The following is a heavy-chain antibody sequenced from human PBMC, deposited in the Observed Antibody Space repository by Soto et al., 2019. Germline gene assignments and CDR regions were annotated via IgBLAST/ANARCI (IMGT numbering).Heavy chain of an antibody. Sequence: QVQLVQSGAEVKKPGSSVKVSCKDSGGTFSTYSMFWVRQAPGQGLEWMGRIIPMLGIRNYAQRFQDRVTITADKTTATAHMELSSLRSEDTALYYCTIGSWSGEVFDIWRQGTMVTVSS. CDR1: GGTFSTYS. V-gene: IGHV1-69*02. CDR3: TIGSWSGEVFDI. D-gene: IGHD2-21*01. J-gene: IGHJ3*02. CDR2: IIPMLGIR.